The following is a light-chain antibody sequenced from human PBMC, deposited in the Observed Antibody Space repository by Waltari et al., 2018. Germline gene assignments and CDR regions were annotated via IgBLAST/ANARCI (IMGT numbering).Light chain of an antibody. CDR2: DAS. Sequence: EIVMTQSPATLSVSPGEGATLSCRASQSISTNLAWYQHQPGQAPRLLIHDASTRDTGIPARFSGSGSGTEFTLTISSIRSEDFAVYYCQQYKNWPPEYTFGQGTKLEIK. V-gene: IGKV3-15*01. CDR1: QSISTN. CDR3: QQYKNWPPEYT. J-gene: IGKJ2*01.